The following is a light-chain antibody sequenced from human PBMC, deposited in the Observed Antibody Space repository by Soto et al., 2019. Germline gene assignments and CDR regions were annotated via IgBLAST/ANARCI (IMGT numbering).Light chain of an antibody. CDR1: SSDVGGYDY. V-gene: IGLV2-14*01. CDR2: KAS. Sequence: QSALTQPASASGSPGQSITISCTGTSSDVGGYDYVSWYQQHPGKAPRLMIYKASNRPSGVSHRFSGSRSGNTASLTISGLQAEDEADYYCSSYTSGSTLYVFGTGTKVTVL. CDR3: SSYTSGSTLYV. J-gene: IGLJ1*01.